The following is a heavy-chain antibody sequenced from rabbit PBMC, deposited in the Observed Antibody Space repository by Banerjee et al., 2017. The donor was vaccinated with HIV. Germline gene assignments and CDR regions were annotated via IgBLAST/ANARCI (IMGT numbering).Heavy chain of an antibody. D-gene: IGHD1-1*01. CDR1: GFDFSSYG. CDR2: IDPVFGST. CDR3: ARDYVSSSGPCFNL. V-gene: IGHV1S47*01. J-gene: IGHJ4*01. Sequence: QEQLVESGGGLVQPGGSLKLSCKASGFDFSSYGVSWVRQAPGKGLEWIGYIDPVFGSTYYASWVNGRFTISSHNAQNTLYLQLNSLTAADTATYFCARDYVSSSGPCFNLWGPGTLVTVS.